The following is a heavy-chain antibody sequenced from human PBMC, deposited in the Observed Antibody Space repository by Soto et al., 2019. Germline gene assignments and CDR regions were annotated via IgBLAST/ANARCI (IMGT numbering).Heavy chain of an antibody. CDR2: ISRDGSYI. CDR1: GFTFSRHA. D-gene: IGHD3-3*01. J-gene: IGHJ5*01. V-gene: IGHV3-30*04. Sequence: GSLRLSWAASGFTFSRHAIHWVRLTPGRGLEWVLAISRDGSYIYYTDSVKGRFTVSRDNSKNTVFVQMNRLIPDDTALYFCARTRNGGVADSFDSWGQGTRVTVSS. CDR3: ARTRNGGVADSFDS.